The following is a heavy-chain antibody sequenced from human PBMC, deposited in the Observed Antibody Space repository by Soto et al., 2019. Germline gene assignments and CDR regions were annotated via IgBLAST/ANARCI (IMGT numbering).Heavy chain of an antibody. D-gene: IGHD3-10*01. CDR2: INRSGST. CDR1: GGSFSGYY. Sequence: SETLSLTCAVYGGSFSGYYWSWIRQPPGKGLEWIGEINRSGSTSYNPSLKSRATISVDTATNQFSLNLNSVTAADTAVYYCARGSITIVVPDYWGQGTLVTVSS. CDR3: ARGSITIVVPDY. J-gene: IGHJ4*02. V-gene: IGHV4-34*01.